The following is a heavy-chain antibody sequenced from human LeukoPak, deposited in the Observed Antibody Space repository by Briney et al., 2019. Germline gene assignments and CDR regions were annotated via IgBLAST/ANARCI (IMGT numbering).Heavy chain of an antibody. CDR2: FFYSGTS. J-gene: IGHJ4*02. CDR3: ARHSTVAVAEIDN. V-gene: IGHV4-39*07. CDR1: GFTVSSNY. D-gene: IGHD6-19*01. Sequence: GSLRLSCAASGFTVSSNYMSWVRQAPGKGLEWIGSFFYSGTSFYNPSLKSRVTISVDTSKNQFSLKLSSVTAADTAVYYCARHSTVAVAEIDNWGQGTLVIVS.